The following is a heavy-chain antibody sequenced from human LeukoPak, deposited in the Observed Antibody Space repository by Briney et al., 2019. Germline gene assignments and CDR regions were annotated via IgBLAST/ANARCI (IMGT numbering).Heavy chain of an antibody. J-gene: IGHJ4*02. CDR3: AAIAARPRVDY. V-gene: IGHV3-21*01. CDR2: ISSSSSYI. Sequence: GGSLRLSCAASGFTFSSYAMSWVRQAPGKGLEWVSSISSSSSYIYYADSVKGRFTISRDNAKNSLYLQMNSLRAEDTAVYYCAAIAARPRVDYWGQGTLVTVSS. D-gene: IGHD6-6*01. CDR1: GFTFSSYA.